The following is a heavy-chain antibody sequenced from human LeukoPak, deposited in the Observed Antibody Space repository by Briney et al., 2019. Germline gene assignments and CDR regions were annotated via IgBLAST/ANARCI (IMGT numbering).Heavy chain of an antibody. Sequence: SETLSLTCAVYGGSFSGYYWSWIRQPPGKGLEWIGEINHSGSTNYNPSLKSRVTISVDTSKNQFSLKLSSVTAADTAVYYCASHMVRRYFDYWGQGTLVTVSS. J-gene: IGHJ4*02. V-gene: IGHV4-34*01. D-gene: IGHD3-10*01. CDR1: GGSFSGYY. CDR2: INHSGST. CDR3: ASHMVRRYFDY.